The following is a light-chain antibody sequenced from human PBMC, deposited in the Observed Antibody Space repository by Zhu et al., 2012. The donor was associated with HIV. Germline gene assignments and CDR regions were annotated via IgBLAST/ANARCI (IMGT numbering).Light chain of an antibody. CDR2: DAS. CDR1: QSIGSY. V-gene: IGKV3-11*01. CDR3: QQRNSNWFT. J-gene: IGKJ4*01. Sequence: IVLTQSPPILSLSPGERATLSCRASQSIGSYLAWYQQKPGQAPRLLMYDASNTAPGISARFSGSGSGTDFTRTISSLEPEDSAVYYCQQRNSNWFTFGGGTKVEIK.